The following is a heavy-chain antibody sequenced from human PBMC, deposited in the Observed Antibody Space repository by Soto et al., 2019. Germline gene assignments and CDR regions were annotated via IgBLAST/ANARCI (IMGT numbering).Heavy chain of an antibody. CDR2: IIPILGIA. CDR3: ATSVRQSPFDY. D-gene: IGHD6-6*01. J-gene: IGHJ4*02. CDR1: GGTFSSYT. Sequence: QVQLVQSGAEVKKPGSSVKVSCKDSGGTFSSYTISWVRQAPGQGLEWMGRIIPILGIANYAQKFQGRVTITADKSTSTAYMELSSLRSEDTAVYYCATSVRQSPFDYWGQGTLVTVSS. V-gene: IGHV1-69*02.